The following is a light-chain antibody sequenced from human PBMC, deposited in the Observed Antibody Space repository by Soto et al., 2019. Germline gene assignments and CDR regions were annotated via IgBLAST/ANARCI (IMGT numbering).Light chain of an antibody. CDR3: NSYAGSFNWV. CDR2: EVS. J-gene: IGLJ2*01. Sequence: QSALTQPPSASGSPGQSVTISCTGTSSDVGGYNYVFWYQQHPGKAPKLIISEVSKRPSGVPDRFSGSKSGNTASLTVSGLQAEDEADYYCNSYAGSFNWVFGGGTKLTVL. CDR1: SSDVGGYNY. V-gene: IGLV2-8*01.